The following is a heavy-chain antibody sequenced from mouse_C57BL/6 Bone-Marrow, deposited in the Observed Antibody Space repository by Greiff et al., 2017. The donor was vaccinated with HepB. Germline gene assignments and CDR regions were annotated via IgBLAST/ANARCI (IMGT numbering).Heavy chain of an antibody. CDR2: IWSDGST. CDR3: ARHAGTLFYYAMDY. V-gene: IGHV2-6-1*01. D-gene: IGHD4-1*01. Sequence: QVQLKESGPGLVAPSQSLSITCTVSGFSLTSYGVHWVRQPPGKGLEWLVVIWSDGSTTYNSALKSRLSISKDNSKSQVFLKMNSLQTDDTAMYYCARHAGTLFYYAMDYWGQGTSVTVSS. CDR1: GFSLTSYG. J-gene: IGHJ4*01.